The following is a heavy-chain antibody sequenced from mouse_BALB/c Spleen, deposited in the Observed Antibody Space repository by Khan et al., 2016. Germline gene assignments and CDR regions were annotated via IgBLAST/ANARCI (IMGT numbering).Heavy chain of an antibody. CDR2: IYPGDGST. Sequence: VQLQESGAELVKPGASVKLSCKASGYTFTSYDINWVRQRPEQGLEWIGWIYPGDGSTKYNEKFKGKATLTTDKSSSTAYMQLSSLTSEDSAVYFGARGKVRRGAWYACWGQGTLVTVAA. CDR1: GYTFTSYD. CDR3: ARGKVRRGAWYAC. D-gene: IGHD2-14*01. V-gene: IGHV1-85*01. J-gene: IGHJ3*01.